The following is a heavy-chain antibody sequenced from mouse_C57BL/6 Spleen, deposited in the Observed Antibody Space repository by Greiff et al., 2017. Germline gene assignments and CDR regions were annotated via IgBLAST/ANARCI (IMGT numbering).Heavy chain of an antibody. CDR2: INPNNGGT. Sequence: VQLQQSGPELVKPGASVKIPCKASGYTFTDYNMDWVKQSPGKSLEWIGDINPNNGGTIYNQKFKGKATLTVDKSSSTAYMELRSLTSEDTAVYYCASHQGYYGNYGWYFDVWGTGTTVTVSS. V-gene: IGHV1-18*01. CDR1: GYTFTDYN. J-gene: IGHJ1*03. CDR3: ASHQGYYGNYGWYFDV. D-gene: IGHD2-1*01.